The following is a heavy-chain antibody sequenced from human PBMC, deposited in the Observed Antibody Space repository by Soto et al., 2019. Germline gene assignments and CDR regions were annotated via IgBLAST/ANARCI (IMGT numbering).Heavy chain of an antibody. CDR2: MYYSWDT. D-gene: IGHD3-10*01. J-gene: IGHJ4*02. Sequence: ETLALTCSVSGDSISNSGNYWGWIRRPPGKGVEWIGTMYYSWDTSYNPSLMSRVTISADTSKNQFSLRLSSVSVADTAVYYCATRPTLYASESSRFDIWGQGALVTVSS. CDR1: GDSISNSGNY. CDR3: ATRPTLYASESSRFDI. V-gene: IGHV4-39*01.